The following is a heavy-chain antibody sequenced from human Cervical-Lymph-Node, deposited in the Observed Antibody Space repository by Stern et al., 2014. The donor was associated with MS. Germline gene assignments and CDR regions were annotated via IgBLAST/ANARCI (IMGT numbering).Heavy chain of an antibody. V-gene: IGHV4-39*01. Sequence: QVQLQESGPGLVKPSETLSLTCAVSGDSISSYTHYWAWIRQPPGKGLEWIGSVNSSGATYYTPSLKVPVPISVTPSKNPFSLGLNSVTAADTAVYYCAKHACTGAACPFDLWGQGTLVTVSS. CDR3: AKHACTGAACPFDL. CDR2: VNSSGAT. D-gene: IGHD2-8*02. J-gene: IGHJ4*02. CDR1: GDSISSYTHY.